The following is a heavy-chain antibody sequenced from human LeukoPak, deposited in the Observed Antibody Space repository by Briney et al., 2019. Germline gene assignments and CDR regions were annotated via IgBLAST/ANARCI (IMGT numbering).Heavy chain of an antibody. CDR3: ARDPLGSGSYYYYYYGMDV. Sequence: GASVKVSCKASGYTFTGYYMHWVRQAPGQGLEWMGWINPNSGGTNYAQKFQGRVTMTRDTSISTAYMELSRLRSDDTAVYYCARDPLGSGSYYYYYYGMDVWGQGTTVTVSS. D-gene: IGHD3-10*01. J-gene: IGHJ6*02. CDR1: GYTFTGYY. CDR2: INPNSGGT. V-gene: IGHV1-2*02.